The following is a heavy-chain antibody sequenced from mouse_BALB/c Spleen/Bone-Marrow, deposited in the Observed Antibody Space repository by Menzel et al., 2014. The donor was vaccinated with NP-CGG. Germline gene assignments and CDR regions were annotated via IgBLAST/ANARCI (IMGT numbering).Heavy chain of an antibody. V-gene: IGHV14-3*02. CDR3: ASATTATYYAMDY. Sequence: VQLQQSGAELVKPGASVKLSCTASGLNIKDTYMHWVKQRPEQGLEWIGRIDPANGNTKYDPKFQGKATIITDTSSNTAYLQVSSLTSEDTAVYYCASATTATYYAMDYWGQGTSVTVSS. CDR2: IDPANGNT. J-gene: IGHJ4*01. D-gene: IGHD1-2*01. CDR1: GLNIKDTY.